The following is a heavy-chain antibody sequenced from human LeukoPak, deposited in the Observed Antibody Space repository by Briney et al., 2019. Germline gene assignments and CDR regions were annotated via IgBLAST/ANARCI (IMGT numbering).Heavy chain of an antibody. J-gene: IGHJ4*02. D-gene: IGHD2-2*01. Sequence: PSETLSLTCAVYGGSFSDYYWSWIRQPPGKGLEWIGEINHSGSTNYNPSLKSRVTISVDTSKNQFSVKLSSVTAADTAVYYCARLPGYCSSTSCYGRPWFDYWGQGTLVTVSS. CDR2: INHSGST. V-gene: IGHV4-34*01. CDR1: GGSFSDYY. CDR3: ARLPGYCSSTSCYGRPWFDY.